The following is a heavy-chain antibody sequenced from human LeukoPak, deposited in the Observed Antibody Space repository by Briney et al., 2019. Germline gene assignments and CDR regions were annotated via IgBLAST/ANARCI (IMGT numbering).Heavy chain of an antibody. D-gene: IGHD6-6*01. V-gene: IGHV1-69*04. CDR3: ARGPPTVNSSSGGY. CDR2: IIPILGIA. Sequence: SVKVSCKASGGTFSSYAISWVRQAPGQGLEWMGRIIPILGIANYAQKFEGRVTITADKSTSTAYMELSSLRSEDTAVYYCARGPPTVNSSSGGYWGQGTLVTVSS. CDR1: GGTFSSYA. J-gene: IGHJ4*02.